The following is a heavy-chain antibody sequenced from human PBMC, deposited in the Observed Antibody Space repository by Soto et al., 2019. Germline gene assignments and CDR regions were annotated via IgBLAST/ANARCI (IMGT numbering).Heavy chain of an antibody. CDR2: IYYSGST. CDR1: GGSISSGGYY. Sequence: SETLSLTCTVSGGSISSGGYYWSWIRQHPGKGLEWIGYIYYSGSTYYNPSLKSRVTISVDTSKNQFSLKLSSVTAADTAVYYCARGRGSIVVVVAATPKYFDYWGQGTLVTVSS. V-gene: IGHV4-31*03. J-gene: IGHJ4*02. D-gene: IGHD2-15*01. CDR3: ARGRGSIVVVVAATPKYFDY.